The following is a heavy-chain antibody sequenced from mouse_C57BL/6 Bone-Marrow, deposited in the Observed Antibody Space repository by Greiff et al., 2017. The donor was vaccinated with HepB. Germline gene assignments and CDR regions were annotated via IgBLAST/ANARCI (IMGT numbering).Heavy chain of an antibody. D-gene: IGHD2-4*01. CDR3: AGHYDYRFAY. CDR2: IDPEGGET. J-gene: IGHJ3*01. V-gene: IGHV14-2*01. CDR1: GFNIKDYY. Sequence: VQLQQSGAELVKPGASVKLSCTASGFNIKDYYMHWVKQRPEQGLEWIGRIDPEGGETKYAPKFQGKTTITEDTSSNTAYLQLSSLTSEDTAVYYGAGHYDYRFAYWGQGTLVTVSA.